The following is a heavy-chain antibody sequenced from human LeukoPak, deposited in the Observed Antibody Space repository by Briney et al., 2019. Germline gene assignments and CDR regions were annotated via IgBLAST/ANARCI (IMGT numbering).Heavy chain of an antibody. Sequence: GGSLTLFCAASGFTFSSYSLNWVRQAPGKGLEWVSSISSSGSYIYYADSVKGRFTISRDNTENSLYLQMNSLRAEDTAVYYCARPYSSSWDVAFDIWGQGTMVTVSS. V-gene: IGHV3-21*01. CDR3: ARPYSSSWDVAFDI. CDR1: GFTFSSYS. CDR2: ISSSGSYI. D-gene: IGHD6-13*01. J-gene: IGHJ3*02.